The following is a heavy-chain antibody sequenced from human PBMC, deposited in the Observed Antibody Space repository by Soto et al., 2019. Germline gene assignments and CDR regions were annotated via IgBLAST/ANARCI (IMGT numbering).Heavy chain of an antibody. CDR2: INAGNGNT. Sequence: GASVKVSCKASGYTFTSYAMHWVRQAPGQRLEWMGWINAGNGNTKYSQKFQGRVTITRDTSASTAYMELSSLRSEDTAVYYCAGEEWFGEFPPGWFDPWGQGTLVTVSS. CDR1: GYTFTSYA. D-gene: IGHD3-10*01. J-gene: IGHJ5*02. CDR3: AGEEWFGEFPPGWFDP. V-gene: IGHV1-3*01.